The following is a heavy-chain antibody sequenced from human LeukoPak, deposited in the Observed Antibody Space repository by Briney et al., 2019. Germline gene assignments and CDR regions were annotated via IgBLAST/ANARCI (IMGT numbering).Heavy chain of an antibody. CDR1: GGSMSSYY. Sequence: SETLSLTCSVSGGSMSSYYWSWIRQSPGKGLEWIGYIYHSGSTDYNSSLKSRVTISEDTSKNQFSLKLSSVTAADTAVYYCAREIYDGHVFDYWGQGTLVTVSS. CDR3: AREIYDGHVFDY. V-gene: IGHV4-59*12. D-gene: IGHD5-12*01. CDR2: IYHSGST. J-gene: IGHJ4*02.